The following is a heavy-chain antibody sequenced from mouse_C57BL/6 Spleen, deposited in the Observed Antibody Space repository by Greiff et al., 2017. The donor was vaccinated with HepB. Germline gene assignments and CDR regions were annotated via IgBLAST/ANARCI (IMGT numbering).Heavy chain of an antibody. Sequence: QVQLKQSGPELVKPGASVKISCKASGYAFSSSWMNWVKQRPGKGLEWIGRIYPGDGDTNYNGKFKGKATLTADKSSSTAYMHLSSLTSEDSAVYFCAIFYYDYDYYFDYWGQGTTLTVSS. CDR1: GYAFSSSW. J-gene: IGHJ2*01. D-gene: IGHD2-4*01. CDR3: AIFYYDYDYYFDY. V-gene: IGHV1-82*01. CDR2: IYPGDGDT.